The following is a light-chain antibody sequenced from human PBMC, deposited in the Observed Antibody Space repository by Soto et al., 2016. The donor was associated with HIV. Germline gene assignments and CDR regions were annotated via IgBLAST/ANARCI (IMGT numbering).Light chain of an antibody. J-gene: IGKJ1*01. CDR1: QSISSW. CDR2: KAS. V-gene: IGKV1-5*03. Sequence: DIQMTQSPSTLSASVGDRVTITCRASQSISSWLAWYQQKPGKAPKLLIYKASSLESGVPSRFSGSGSGTEFTLTISSLQPDDFATYYCQQYNSYSGTFGLKGPRWK. CDR3: QQYNSYSGT.